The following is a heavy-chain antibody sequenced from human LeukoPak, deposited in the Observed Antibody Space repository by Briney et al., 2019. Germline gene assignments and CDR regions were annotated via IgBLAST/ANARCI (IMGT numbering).Heavy chain of an antibody. CDR2: ILYSGST. Sequence: SETLSLTCTVSGDSISSYYWSWIRQPPGKELEWIGYILYSGSTNYNPSLKSRVTISVDTSKNQFSLRLSSVTSADTAVYYCARSASSHPSREYFQHWGQGTLVTVSS. V-gene: IGHV4-59*01. D-gene: IGHD2-2*01. CDR1: GDSISSYY. J-gene: IGHJ1*01. CDR3: ARSASSHPSREYFQH.